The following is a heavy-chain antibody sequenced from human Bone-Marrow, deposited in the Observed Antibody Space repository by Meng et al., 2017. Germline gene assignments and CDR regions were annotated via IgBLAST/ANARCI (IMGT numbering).Heavy chain of an antibody. Sequence: SETLSLTCAVYGGSFSGYYWSWIRQPAGKGLEWIGRIYTSGSTNYNPSLKSRVTISVDTSKNQFSLKLSSVTAADTAVYYCARDPRNPYYPRYVGDAFDIWGQGTMVTVSS. J-gene: IGHJ3*02. CDR1: GGSFSGYY. D-gene: IGHD3-10*01. CDR3: ARDPRNPYYPRYVGDAFDI. CDR2: IYTSGST. V-gene: IGHV4-4*07.